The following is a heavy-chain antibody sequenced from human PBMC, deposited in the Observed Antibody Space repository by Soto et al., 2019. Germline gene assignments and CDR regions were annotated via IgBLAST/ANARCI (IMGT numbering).Heavy chain of an antibody. CDR3: ARSGKWLRSTYYYYYGMDV. V-gene: IGHV1-18*01. Sequence: QVQLVQSGAEVKKPGASVKVSCKASGYTFTSYGISWVRQAPGQGLELMGWISAYNGNTNYAQKHKGRATMTTDNSTSTAYMELRSLRSDDTAVYYCARSGKWLRSTYYYYYGMDVWGQGTTVTVSS. J-gene: IGHJ6*02. CDR2: ISAYNGNT. D-gene: IGHD5-12*01. CDR1: GYTFTSYG.